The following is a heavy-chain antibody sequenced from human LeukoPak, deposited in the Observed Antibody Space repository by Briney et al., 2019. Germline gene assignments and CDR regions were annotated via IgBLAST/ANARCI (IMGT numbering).Heavy chain of an antibody. CDR1: GYSFTSYW. V-gene: IGHV3-74*01. Sequence: PGESLKISCKGSGYSFTSYWIGWVRQMPGRGLVWVSRIKSDGSTTNYADSVKGRFTISRDKAKNTLYLQMNSLRVEDMAVYYCARENYDYGGDSFAFDIWGRGTAVTVSS. D-gene: IGHD4-23*01. J-gene: IGHJ3*02. CDR3: ARENYDYGGDSFAFDI. CDR2: IKSDGSTT.